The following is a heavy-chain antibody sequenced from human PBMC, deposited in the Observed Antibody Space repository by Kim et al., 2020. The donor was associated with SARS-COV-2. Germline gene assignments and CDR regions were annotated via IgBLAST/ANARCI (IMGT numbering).Heavy chain of an antibody. CDR3: ARDPTYYYGSGSYSASDY. CDR2: ISSSSSYI. CDR1: GFTFSSYS. D-gene: IGHD3-10*01. Sequence: GGSLRLSCAASGFTFSSYSMNWVRQAPGKGLEWVSSISSSSSYIYYADSVKGGFTISRDNAKNSLYLQMNSLRAEDTAVYYCARDPTYYYGSGSYSASDYWGQGTLVTVSS. V-gene: IGHV3-21*01. J-gene: IGHJ4*02.